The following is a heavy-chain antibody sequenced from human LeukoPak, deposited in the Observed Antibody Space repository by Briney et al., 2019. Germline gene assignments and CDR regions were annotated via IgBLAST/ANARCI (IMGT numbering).Heavy chain of an antibody. CDR1: GYTFTGYY. Sequence: GASVKVSCMASGYTFTGYYIHWVRQAPGQGLEWMGWINPNSGDTNYAQKFQGRVTMTRDTSISTAYMELRLRSDDTAVYYCARGYYYDSSGSWFDYWGQGTLVTVSS. D-gene: IGHD3-22*01. CDR3: ARGYYYDSSGSWFDY. V-gene: IGHV1-2*02. CDR2: INPNSGDT. J-gene: IGHJ4*02.